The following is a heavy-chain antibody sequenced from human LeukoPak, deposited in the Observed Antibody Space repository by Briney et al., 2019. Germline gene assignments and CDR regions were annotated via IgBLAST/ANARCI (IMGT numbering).Heavy chain of an antibody. CDR3: ARHVGYFDAFDI. Sequence: PSETLSLTCAVYGGSFSGYYWSWIRQPPGKGLEWIGEINHSGSTNYNPSLKSRVTISVDTSKNQFSLRLSSVTAADTAVYYCARHVGYFDAFDIWGQGTMVTVSS. CDR1: GGSFSGYY. J-gene: IGHJ3*02. D-gene: IGHD5-12*01. V-gene: IGHV4-34*01. CDR2: INHSGST.